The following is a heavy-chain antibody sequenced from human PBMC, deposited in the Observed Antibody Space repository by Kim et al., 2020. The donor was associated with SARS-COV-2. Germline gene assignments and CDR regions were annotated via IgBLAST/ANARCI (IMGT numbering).Heavy chain of an antibody. V-gene: IGHV1-24*01. CDR2: FDPEDGET. D-gene: IGHD3-10*01. CDR1: GYTLTELS. Sequence: ASVKVSCKVSGYTLTELSMHWVRQAPGKGLEWMGGFDPEDGETIYAQKFQGRVTMTEDTSTDTAYMELSSLRSEDTAVYYCATGYPLLDYYGSGSYYYFDYWRPGTLVTVSS. J-gene: IGHJ4*02. CDR3: ATGYPLLDYYGSGSYYYFDY.